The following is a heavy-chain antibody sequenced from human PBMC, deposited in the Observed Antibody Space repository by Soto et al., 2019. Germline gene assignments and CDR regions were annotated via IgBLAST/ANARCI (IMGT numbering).Heavy chain of an antibody. D-gene: IGHD3-22*01. CDR3: AKGNTDYYDSSAHLFQH. CDR2: ISYDGSNK. CDR1: GFTFSSYG. V-gene: IGHV3-30*18. J-gene: IGHJ1*01. Sequence: PVGSLRLSCAASGFTFSSYGMHWVRQAPGKGLEWVAVISYDGSNKYYADSVKGRFTISRDNSKNTLYLQMNSLRAEDTAVYYCAKGNTDYYDSSAHLFQHWGQGTLVTVSS.